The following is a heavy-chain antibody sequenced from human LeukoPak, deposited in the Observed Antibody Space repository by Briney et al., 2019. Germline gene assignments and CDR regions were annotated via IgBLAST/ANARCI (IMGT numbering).Heavy chain of an antibody. CDR3: ARAQLSAFDI. CDR1: GGSISSYY. CDR2: IYYSGST. D-gene: IGHD5-18*01. V-gene: IGHV4-59*08. J-gene: IGHJ3*02. Sequence: SETLSLTCTVSGGSISSYYWSWIRQPPGKGLEWIGYIYYSGSTNYNPSLKSRVTISVDTSKNQFSLKLSSVTAADTAVYYCARAQLSAFDIWGQGTTVTVSS.